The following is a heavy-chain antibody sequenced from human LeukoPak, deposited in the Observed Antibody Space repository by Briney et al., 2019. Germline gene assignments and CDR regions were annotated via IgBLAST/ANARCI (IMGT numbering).Heavy chain of an antibody. CDR1: GFTFSNAW. Sequence: GGSLRLSCAASGFTFSNAWMGWVRQAPGKGLEWVGRIKSKTDGGTTDYAAPVKGRFTISRDDSKNTLYLQMNSLKTEDTAVYYCTTDRYGSGSYGDYCYYYGMDVWGQGTTVTVSS. CDR2: IKSKTDGGTT. J-gene: IGHJ6*02. CDR3: TTDRYGSGSYGDYCYYYGMDV. D-gene: IGHD3-10*01. V-gene: IGHV3-15*01.